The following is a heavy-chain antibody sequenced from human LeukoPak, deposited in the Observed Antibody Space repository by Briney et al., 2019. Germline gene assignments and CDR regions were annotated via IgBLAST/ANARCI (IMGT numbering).Heavy chain of an antibody. D-gene: IGHD3-3*01. CDR3: ARERERLLRFLEWLVSD. Sequence: GGSLRLSCAASGFTFSSYGMHWVRQGPGKGLECVAFIRYDGSNKYYADSVKGRFTISRDNSKNTLYLQMNSLRAEDTAVYYCARERERLLRFLEWLVSDWGQGTLVTVSS. CDR2: IRYDGSNK. V-gene: IGHV3-30*02. CDR1: GFTFSSYG. J-gene: IGHJ4*02.